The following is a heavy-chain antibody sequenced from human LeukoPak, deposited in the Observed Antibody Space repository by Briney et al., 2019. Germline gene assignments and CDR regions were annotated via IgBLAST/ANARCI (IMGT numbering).Heavy chain of an antibody. CDR3: AREQAYCGGDCYSGFDI. D-gene: IGHD2-21*02. J-gene: IGHJ3*02. Sequence: GGSLRLSCAASGFTFSSYWMSWVRQAPGKGLEWVANIKQDGSEKYYVDSVKGRFTISRDNAKNSLYLQMNSLRAEDTAVYYCAREQAYCGGDCYSGFDIWGQGTMVTVSS. CDR2: IKQDGSEK. V-gene: IGHV3-7*01. CDR1: GFTFSSYW.